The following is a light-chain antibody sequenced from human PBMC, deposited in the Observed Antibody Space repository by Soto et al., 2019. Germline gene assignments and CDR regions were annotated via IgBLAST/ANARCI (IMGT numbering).Light chain of an antibody. CDR2: DVT. Sequence: QSVLTQPASVSGSPGQSITISCTGTSSDVGGYNSVSWYQQHPGKAPKLILYDVTDRPSGVSYRFSGSKSGNTASPTISGLQAADEADYFRSSFTSSMTNVFGSGTKVTVL. J-gene: IGLJ1*01. V-gene: IGLV2-14*01. CDR1: SSDVGGYNS. CDR3: SSFTSSMTNV.